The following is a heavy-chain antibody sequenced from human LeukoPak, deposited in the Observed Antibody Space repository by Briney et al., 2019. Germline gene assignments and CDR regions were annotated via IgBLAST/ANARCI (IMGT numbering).Heavy chain of an antibody. CDR3: GKLLGDVTTFDY. V-gene: IGHV3-7*01. CDR1: GFTFSRSW. CDR2: INQDGSVK. J-gene: IGHJ4*02. D-gene: IGHD3-16*01. Sequence: PGASLRLSCAGSGFTFSRSWMTWVRQAPGKGLEWVASINQDGSVKHYMDSVKGRFTISRDNAENSLHLQMHSLRAEDTAVYYCGKLLGDVTTFDYWGQGTLVTVSS.